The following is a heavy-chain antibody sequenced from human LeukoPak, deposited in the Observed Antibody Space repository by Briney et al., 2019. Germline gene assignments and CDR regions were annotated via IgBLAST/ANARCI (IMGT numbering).Heavy chain of an antibody. D-gene: IGHD5-24*01. V-gene: IGHV3-7*01. CDR2: MKQDGSEK. Sequence: GGSLRLSCAASGFTLSNHWMTWVRQAPGKGLECVAIMKQDGSEKYYVDSVKGRLTISRDNAKNSLYLQMNSLRAEDTAVYYCGTGWAIDFWGQGTLVTVSS. CDR1: GFTLSNHW. CDR3: GTGWAIDF. J-gene: IGHJ4*02.